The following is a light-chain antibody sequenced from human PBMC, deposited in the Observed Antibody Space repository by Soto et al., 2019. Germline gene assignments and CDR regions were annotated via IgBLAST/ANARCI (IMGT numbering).Light chain of an antibody. CDR3: QTWGTGIVI. CDR2: LNRDGSH. Sequence: QPVLTQSPSASASLGASVKLTCTLSRGHSNYAIAWHQQQPEKGPRYLMKLNRDGSHSKGDGIPNRFSGSSSGAERYLTISSLQSEDEAGYYCQTWGTGIVIFGGGTKLTVL. V-gene: IGLV4-69*01. CDR1: RGHSNYA. J-gene: IGLJ2*01.